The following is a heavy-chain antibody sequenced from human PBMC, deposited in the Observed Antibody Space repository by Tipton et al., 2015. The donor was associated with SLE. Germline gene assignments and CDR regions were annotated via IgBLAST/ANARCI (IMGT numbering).Heavy chain of an antibody. D-gene: IGHD3-22*01. Sequence: TLSLTCTVSGGSISSYYWSWIRQPPGKGLEWIGYIYYSGSTNYNLSLKSRVTISVDTSKNQFSLKLSSVTAADTAVYYCARSHSCDSSGYWDDAFDIWGQGSMVPVSS. V-gene: IGHV4-59*01. J-gene: IGHJ3*02. CDR1: GGSISSYY. CDR3: ARSHSCDSSGYWDDAFDI. CDR2: IYYSGST.